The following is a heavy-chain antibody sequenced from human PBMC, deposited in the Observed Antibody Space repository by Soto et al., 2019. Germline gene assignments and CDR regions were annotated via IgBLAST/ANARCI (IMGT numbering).Heavy chain of an antibody. D-gene: IGHD3-22*01. CDR2: ISSSSSTI. Sequence: EVQLVESGGGLVQPGGSLRLSCAASGFTFSSYSMNWVRQAPGKGLEWVSYISSSSSTIYYADSVKGRFTISRDNAKNSLYLQLNRLRDEGTAVYYCASDSPVVRDYYDSSGYYHSLDYWAQGTLVTVSS. J-gene: IGHJ4*02. V-gene: IGHV3-48*02. CDR3: ASDSPVVRDYYDSSGYYHSLDY. CDR1: GFTFSSYS.